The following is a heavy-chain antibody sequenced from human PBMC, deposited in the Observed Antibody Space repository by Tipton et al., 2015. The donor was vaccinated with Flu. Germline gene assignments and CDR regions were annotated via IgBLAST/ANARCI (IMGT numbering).Heavy chain of an antibody. CDR3: AKDQLLRRWDYHYYGMDV. CDR2: ISSSGATT. Sequence: SLRLSCAASRFTFSTYGMSWVRQAPGKGLEWVAVISSSGATTYYTDSVKGRFTISRDNSKDTLYQQMSRLRPEDTAVYYCAKDQLLRRWDYHYYGMDVWGQGTTVTVSS. CDR1: RFTFSTYG. J-gene: IGHJ6*02. D-gene: IGHD6-6*01. V-gene: IGHV3-23*01.